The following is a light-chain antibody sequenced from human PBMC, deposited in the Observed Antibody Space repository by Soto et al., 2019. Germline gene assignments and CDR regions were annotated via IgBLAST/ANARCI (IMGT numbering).Light chain of an antibody. CDR3: GSYTSSSTRV. V-gene: IGLV2-14*01. Sequence: QSALTQPASVSGSPGQSITISCTGTSGDVGGYNYVSWYQQHPGKAPKLMIYDVSNRPSGVSNRFSGSKSGNTASLTISGLQAEDEADYYCGSYTSSSTRVFGGGTQLTVL. CDR2: DVS. J-gene: IGLJ2*01. CDR1: SGDVGGYNY.